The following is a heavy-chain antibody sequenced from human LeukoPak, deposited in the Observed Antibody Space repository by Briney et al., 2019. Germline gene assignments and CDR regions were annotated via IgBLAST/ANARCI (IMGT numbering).Heavy chain of an antibody. V-gene: IGHV3-74*01. J-gene: IGHJ1*01. Sequence: SGGSLRLSCAGSGFTFSIYAMSWVRQAPGKGLEWVSRINSDGSSTSYADSVKGRFTISRDNAKNTLYLQMNSLRAEDTAVYYCARDRESSSWRPEYFQHWGQGTLVTVSS. CDR1: GFTFSIYA. CDR2: INSDGSST. D-gene: IGHD6-13*01. CDR3: ARDRESSSWRPEYFQH.